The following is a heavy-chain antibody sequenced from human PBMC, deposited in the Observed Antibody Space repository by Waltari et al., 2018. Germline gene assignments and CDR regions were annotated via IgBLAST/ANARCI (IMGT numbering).Heavy chain of an antibody. CDR3: ATGEIAAAGTVPYYYYGMDV. J-gene: IGHJ6*02. D-gene: IGHD6-13*01. CDR1: GYTLTELS. CDR2: FDPEDGET. Sequence: QVQLVQSGAEVKKPGASVKVSCKVSGYTLTELSMHWVRQAPGNGLEWMGGFDPEDGETIYAQKFQGRVTMTEDTSTDTAYMELSSLRSEDTAVYYCATGEIAAAGTVPYYYYGMDVWGQGTTVTVSS. V-gene: IGHV1-24*01.